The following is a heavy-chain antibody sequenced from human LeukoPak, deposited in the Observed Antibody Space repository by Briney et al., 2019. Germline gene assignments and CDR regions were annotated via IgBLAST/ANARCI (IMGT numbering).Heavy chain of an antibody. V-gene: IGHV5-51*01. J-gene: IGHJ6*03. CDR1: GYSFTSCW. Sequence: GESLKISCKGSGYSFTSCWIGWVRQMPGKGLEWMGIIYPGDSDTRYSPSFQGQVTISADKSISTAYLQWSSLKASDTAMYYCARQVRDGYNYYYYMDVWGKGTAVTVSS. CDR3: ARQVRDGYNYYYYMDV. CDR2: IYPGDSDT. D-gene: IGHD5-24*01.